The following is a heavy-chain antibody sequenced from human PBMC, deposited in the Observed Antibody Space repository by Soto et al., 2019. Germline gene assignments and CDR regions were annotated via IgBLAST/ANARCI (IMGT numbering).Heavy chain of an antibody. V-gene: IGHV3-48*02. D-gene: IGHD1-26*01. Sequence: PGGSLRLSCAASGFTFSSYSMNWVRQAPGKGLEWVSYISSSSSTIYYADSVKGRFTISRDNAKNSLYLQMNSLRDEDTAVYYCARHVPYYLLYYYYGMDVWGQGTTVTVSS. CDR3: ARHVPYYLLYYYYGMDV. CDR1: GFTFSSYS. CDR2: ISSSSSTI. J-gene: IGHJ6*02.